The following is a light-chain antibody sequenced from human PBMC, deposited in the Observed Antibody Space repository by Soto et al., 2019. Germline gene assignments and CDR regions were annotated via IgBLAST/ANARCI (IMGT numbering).Light chain of an antibody. CDR2: GNT. V-gene: IGLV1-40*01. CDR1: SSNIGANSD. CDR3: QSYDNSLSGFYV. J-gene: IGLJ1*01. Sequence: GAPGQRVTISCTGSSSNIGANSDVHWYQQLTGAAPKLLIYGNTNRPSGVSDRFSASKSGTSASLAITGLQAEDEADYYCQSYDNSLSGFYVFGTGTKVTVL.